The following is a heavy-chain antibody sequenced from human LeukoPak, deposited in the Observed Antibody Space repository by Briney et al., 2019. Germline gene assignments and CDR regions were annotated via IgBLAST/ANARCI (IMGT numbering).Heavy chain of an antibody. J-gene: IGHJ4*02. Sequence: SETLSLTCAVSGYSISSGYYWGWIRQPPGKGLEWIGSIYHSGSTYYNPSLKSRVTISVDTSKNQFSLKLSSVTAADTAVYYCAREVYCGGDCYSHYFDYRGQGTLVTVSS. V-gene: IGHV4-38-2*01. CDR3: AREVYCGGDCYSHYFDY. D-gene: IGHD2-21*01. CDR2: IYHSGST. CDR1: GYSISSGYY.